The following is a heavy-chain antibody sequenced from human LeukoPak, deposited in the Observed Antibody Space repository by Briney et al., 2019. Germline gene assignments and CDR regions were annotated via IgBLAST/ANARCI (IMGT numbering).Heavy chain of an antibody. CDR1: GFTFSSYA. V-gene: IGHV3-23*01. CDR2: ISGSGGST. J-gene: IGHJ3*02. D-gene: IGHD2-2*01. Sequence: GGSLRLSCAASGFTFSSYALSWIRQAPGKGLEWVSAISGSGGSTYYADSVKGRFTISRGNSKNTLYLQRNSLRAEDTAVYYCASRGLLVVVRAATSGGGAFDIWGQGTMVTVS. CDR3: ASRGLLVVVRAATSGGGAFDI.